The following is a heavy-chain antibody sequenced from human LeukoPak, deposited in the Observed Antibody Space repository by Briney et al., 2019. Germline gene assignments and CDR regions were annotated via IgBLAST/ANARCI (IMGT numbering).Heavy chain of an antibody. D-gene: IGHD4-17*01. J-gene: IGHJ5*02. CDR2: IYYSGST. CDR3: ARVPYGDYSNWFDP. V-gene: IGHV4-30-4*01. CDR1: GGSISSGDYY. Sequence: SETLSLTCTVSGGSISSGDYYWSWIRQPPGKGLEWIGYIYYSGSTYYNPSLKSRVTISVDTSKNQFSLKLSSVTAADTAVYYCARVPYGDYSNWFDPWGQGTLVTVSP.